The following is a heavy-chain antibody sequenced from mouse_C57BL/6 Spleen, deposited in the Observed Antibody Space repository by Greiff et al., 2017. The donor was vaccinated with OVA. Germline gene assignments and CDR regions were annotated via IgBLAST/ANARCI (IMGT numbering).Heavy chain of an antibody. Sequence: EVQLQESGPGLVKPSQSLSLTCSVTGYSITSGYYWNWIRQFPGNKLEWMGYISYDGSNNYNPSLKNRISITRDTSKNQFFLKLNSVTTEDTATYYCAREEEFITTVVGYFDYWGQGTTLTVSS. CDR2: ISYDGSN. J-gene: IGHJ2*01. V-gene: IGHV3-6*01. CDR3: AREEEFITTVVGYFDY. D-gene: IGHD1-1*01. CDR1: GYSITSGYY.